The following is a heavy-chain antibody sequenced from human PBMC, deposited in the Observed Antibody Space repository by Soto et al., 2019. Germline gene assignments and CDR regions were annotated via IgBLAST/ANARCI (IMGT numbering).Heavy chain of an antibody. J-gene: IGHJ4*02. Sequence: GGSLRLSCEASGFTFSDHYMDWVRQAPGKGLEWIGRIRNKANSYTTEYAASVKGRFTISRDDSKNSLYLQMNSLKTDDTAVYYCARLSGISAPDDYWGQGALVTVSS. CDR1: GFTFSDHY. CDR3: ARLSGISAPDDY. CDR2: IRNKANSYTT. D-gene: IGHD1-26*01. V-gene: IGHV3-72*01.